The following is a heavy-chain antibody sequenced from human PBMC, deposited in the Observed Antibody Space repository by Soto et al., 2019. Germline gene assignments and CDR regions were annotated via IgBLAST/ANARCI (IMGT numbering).Heavy chain of an antibody. Sequence: QMQMQESGPRLVKPSETLSLTCTVSGASITDSYWSWIRQPPEKGLEWIGYIYFSGIANYNPSLKSRATISRDTSKNEFSLTLTSVTAADTAIYYCARGDSDLAVSEAAYWGQGTLVTVSS. J-gene: IGHJ1*01. CDR3: ARGDSDLAVSEAAY. CDR2: IYFSGIA. CDR1: GASITDSY. D-gene: IGHD2-15*01. V-gene: IGHV4-59*01.